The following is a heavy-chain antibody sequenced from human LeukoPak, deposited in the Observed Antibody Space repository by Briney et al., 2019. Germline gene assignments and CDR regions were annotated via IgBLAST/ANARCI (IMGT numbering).Heavy chain of an antibody. Sequence: SETLSLTCIVSGGSISSYYWSWIRQPPGKGLEWIGYIYYSGSTNYNPSLKSRVTISVDTSKNQFSLKLSSVTAADTAVYYCARHNYYGSGSYYSGYFYYGMDVWGQGTTVTVSS. V-gene: IGHV4-59*08. CDR3: ARHNYYGSGSYYSGYFYYGMDV. CDR2: IYYSGST. CDR1: GGSISSYY. J-gene: IGHJ6*02. D-gene: IGHD3-10*01.